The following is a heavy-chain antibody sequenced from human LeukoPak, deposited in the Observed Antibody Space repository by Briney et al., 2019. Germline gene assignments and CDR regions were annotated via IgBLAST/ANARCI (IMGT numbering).Heavy chain of an antibody. Sequence: GGSLRLSCAASGFTFSSYWMHWVRQAPGKGLVWVSRINSDGSSTSYADSVKGRFTISRDNAKNSLYLQMNSLRAEDTAVYYCARGASSSWYRTLDYWGQGTLVTVSS. CDR2: INSDGSST. J-gene: IGHJ4*02. V-gene: IGHV3-74*01. CDR3: ARGASSSWYRTLDY. CDR1: GFTFSSYW. D-gene: IGHD6-13*01.